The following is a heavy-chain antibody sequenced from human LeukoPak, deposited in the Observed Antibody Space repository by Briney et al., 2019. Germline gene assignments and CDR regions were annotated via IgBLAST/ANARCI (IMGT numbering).Heavy chain of an antibody. CDR2: INPNSGET. CDR3: ARDRDYSNTESGFDY. J-gene: IGHJ4*02. D-gene: IGHD4-11*01. CDR1: GYTLTDYY. V-gene: IGHV1-2*02. Sequence: ASVKVSCKTSGYTLTDYYIHWVRQAPGQGLEWMGWINPNSGETNSAQKFQGRVTMTGDTSISTAYMELRRVTSDDTAVYYCARDRDYSNTESGFDYWGQGTLVTVSS.